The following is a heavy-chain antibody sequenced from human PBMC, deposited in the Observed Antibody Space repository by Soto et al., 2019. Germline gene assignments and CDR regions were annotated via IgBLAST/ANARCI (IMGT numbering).Heavy chain of an antibody. CDR1: GGSISSSSYY. D-gene: IGHD6-19*01. CDR2: IYYSGST. Sequence: ETLSLTCTVSGGSISSSSYYWGWIRQPPGKGLEWIGSIYYSGSTYYNPSLKSRVTISVDTSRNQFSLKLSSVTAADTAVYYCRRSSRYSTDVWGQGITVTVSS. CDR3: RRSSRYSTDV. V-gene: IGHV4-39*01. J-gene: IGHJ6*02.